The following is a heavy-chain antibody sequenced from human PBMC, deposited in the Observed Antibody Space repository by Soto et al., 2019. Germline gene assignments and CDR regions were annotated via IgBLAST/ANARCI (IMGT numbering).Heavy chain of an antibody. CDR1: GFTFSSYA. D-gene: IGHD3-10*01. CDR3: AKVGDYGSGSYYSPWVWGMDV. CDR2: ISGSGGST. V-gene: IGHV3-23*01. Sequence: PGGSLRLSCAASGFTFSSYAMSWVRQAPGKGLEWVSAISGSGGSTDYADSVKGRFTISRDNSKNTLYLQMNSLRAEDTAVYYCAKVGDYGSGSYYSPWVWGMDVWGQGTTVTVSS. J-gene: IGHJ6*02.